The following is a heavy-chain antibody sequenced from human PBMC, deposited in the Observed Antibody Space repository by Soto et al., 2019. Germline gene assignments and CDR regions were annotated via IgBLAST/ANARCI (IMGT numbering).Heavy chain of an antibody. CDR1: GFTFSSYA. D-gene: IGHD2-15*01. Sequence: EVQLLESGGGLVQPGGSLRLSCAASGFTFSSYAMSWVRQAPGKGLEWVSAISGSGGSTYYADSVKGRFTISRDNSKNKLYLQMNSVRAEDTAVYYCAKGPQELSIVVVVDWGQGTLVTVSS. CDR2: ISGSGGST. J-gene: IGHJ4*02. CDR3: AKGPQELSIVVVVD. V-gene: IGHV3-23*01.